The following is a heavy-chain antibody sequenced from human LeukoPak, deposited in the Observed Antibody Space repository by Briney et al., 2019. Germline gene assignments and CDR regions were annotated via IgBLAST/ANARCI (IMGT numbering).Heavy chain of an antibody. CDR2: INPNSGGT. CDR1: GYTFTGYY. D-gene: IGHD6-19*01. Sequence: ASVKVSCKASGYTFTGYYMHWVRQAPGQGLEWMGWINPNSGGTNYAQKFQGRVTMTRDTSISTAYMELSRLRSDDTALYYCAKDIKQWLVFRFDPWGQGTLVTVSS. V-gene: IGHV1-2*02. J-gene: IGHJ5*02. CDR3: AKDIKQWLVFRFDP.